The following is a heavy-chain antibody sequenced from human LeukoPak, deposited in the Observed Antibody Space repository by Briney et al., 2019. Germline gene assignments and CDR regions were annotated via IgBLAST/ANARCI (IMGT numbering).Heavy chain of an antibody. J-gene: IGHJ4*02. D-gene: IGHD6-19*01. CDR1: GGSISNSNSF. CDR3: ARSKHGLYSSGWYYFDY. CDR2: IYYSGIT. V-gene: IGHV4-39*07. Sequence: KPSETLSLTCTVSGGSISNSNSFWAWIRQPPGKGLEWIGTIYYSGITHYSPSLKSRVTISVDTSKNQFSLKLSSVTAADTAVYYCARSKHGLYSSGWYYFDYWGQGTLVTVSS.